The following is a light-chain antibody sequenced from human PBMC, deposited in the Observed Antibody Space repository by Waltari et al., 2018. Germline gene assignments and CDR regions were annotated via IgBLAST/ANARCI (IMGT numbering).Light chain of an antibody. CDR3: CSYAGSSTPNWV. Sequence: SALPQPASVSGSPGQPIPIPRTGLSSDVGSSNLFSWYQQHPGKAPTLMIYEGSERPSGVSKRFSGSKSGNTASLTISGLQAEDEADYYCCSYAGSSTPNWVFGGGTKLTVL. CDR1: SSDVGSSNL. J-gene: IGLJ3*02. V-gene: IGLV2-23*01. CDR2: EGS.